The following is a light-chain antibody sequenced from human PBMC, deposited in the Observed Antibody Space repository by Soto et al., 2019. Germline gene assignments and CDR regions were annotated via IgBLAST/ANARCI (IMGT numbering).Light chain of an antibody. Sequence: EVVMTQSPATLSLSPGERATLSCRASQSVSSNLAWYQQKPGQAPRLLIYGASNRATVIPARFSGSGSVTEFTLSISSLQSEDFAVSYCQQYNNWPLTFGGGTKVEIK. CDR3: QQYNNWPLT. CDR1: QSVSSN. J-gene: IGKJ4*01. V-gene: IGKV3-15*01. CDR2: GAS.